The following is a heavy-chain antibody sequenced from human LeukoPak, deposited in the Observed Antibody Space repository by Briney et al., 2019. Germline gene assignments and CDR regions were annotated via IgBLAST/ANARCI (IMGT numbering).Heavy chain of an antibody. CDR2: ISAYNGNT. J-gene: IGHJ3*02. D-gene: IGHD7-27*01. Sequence: ASVKVSCKASGYTFTSYGISWVRQAPGQGLEWMGWISAYNGNTNYAQKLQGRVTITRNTSISTAYMELSSLRSEDTAVYYCARAQKNWGSAAFDIWGQGTMVTVSS. CDR3: ARAQKNWGSAAFDI. V-gene: IGHV1-18*01. CDR1: GYTFTSYG.